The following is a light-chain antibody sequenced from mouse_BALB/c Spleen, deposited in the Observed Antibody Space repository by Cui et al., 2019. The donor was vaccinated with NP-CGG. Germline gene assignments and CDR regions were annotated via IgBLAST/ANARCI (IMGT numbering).Light chain of an antibody. Sequence: QLVLPQESASTTSPGETVTITCRSSTGAVTTSNYANWVQEKPDHLFTGLIGGTNNRAPGVPARFSGSLIGDKAALTITGAQTEDEAIYFCALWYSNHWVFGGGTRLTVL. CDR3: ALWYSNHWV. J-gene: IGLJ1*01. CDR1: TGAVTTSNY. V-gene: IGLV1*01. CDR2: GTN.